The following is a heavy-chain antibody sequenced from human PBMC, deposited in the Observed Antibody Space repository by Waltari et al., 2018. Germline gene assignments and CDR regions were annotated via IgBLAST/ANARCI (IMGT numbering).Heavy chain of an antibody. CDR3: ATSSFVAVLDS. CDR1: RCPPWNINL. Sequence: QVQLQESGPGLVKPSGTLSLTCGVSRCPPWNINLWNWIRQAPGKGLEGLGEIHRTGSSNYNPSLKSRLTMSVDKSNSQVSMKLKSLTAADTAVYYCATSSFVAVLDSWGQGTLVTVSS. CDR2: IHRTGSS. V-gene: IGHV4-4*02. D-gene: IGHD6-19*01. J-gene: IGHJ4*02.